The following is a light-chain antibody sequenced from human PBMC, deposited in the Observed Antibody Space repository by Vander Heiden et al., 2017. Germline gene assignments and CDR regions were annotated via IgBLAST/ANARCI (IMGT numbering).Light chain of an antibody. Sequence: DIQMTQSPSTLSASVGDRVTVTCRASQSIHYYLAWFQQKPGKAPNLLISNASNLESGVPSRVSGRGSGTEFTLTITRLQPDDFATYFCQQYHSPWTFGQGTKLE. CDR2: NAS. J-gene: IGKJ1*01. CDR3: QQYHSPWT. CDR1: QSIHYY. V-gene: IGKV1-5*01.